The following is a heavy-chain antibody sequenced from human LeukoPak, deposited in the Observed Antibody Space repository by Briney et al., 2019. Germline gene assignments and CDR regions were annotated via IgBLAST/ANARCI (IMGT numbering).Heavy chain of an antibody. D-gene: IGHD3-22*01. J-gene: IGHJ4*02. V-gene: IGHV3-23*01. Sequence: PGGSLRLSCAASGFTFSSYAMSWVRQAPGKGLEWVSAISGSGGSTYYADSVKGRFTISRDNSKNTLYLQMNSLRAEDTAVYYCAKDYYDSSGLAQTKFDYWGQGALVTVSS. CDR3: AKDYYDSSGLAQTKFDY. CDR2: ISGSGGST. CDR1: GFTFSSYA.